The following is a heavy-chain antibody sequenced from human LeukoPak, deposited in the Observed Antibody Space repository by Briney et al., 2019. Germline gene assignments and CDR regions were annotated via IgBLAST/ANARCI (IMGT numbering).Heavy chain of an antibody. Sequence: PGGSLRLSCAASGSTFSAYAMSWVRQAPGKGLEWVSAISGSGGSTYYADSVKGRFTISRDNSKNTLDLQMNSLRAEDTAVYYCAKGGLAERFDCWGQGTLVTVSS. J-gene: IGHJ4*02. CDR2: ISGSGGST. V-gene: IGHV3-23*01. D-gene: IGHD2-21*01. CDR3: AKGGLAERFDC. CDR1: GSTFSAYA.